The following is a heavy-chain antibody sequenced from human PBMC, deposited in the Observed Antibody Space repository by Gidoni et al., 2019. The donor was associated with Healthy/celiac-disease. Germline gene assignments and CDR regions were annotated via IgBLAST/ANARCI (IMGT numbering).Heavy chain of an antibody. D-gene: IGHD2-2*02. J-gene: IGHJ6*03. CDR1: GGFISASDSY. V-gene: IGHV4-39*01. CDR3: ARSLLYPGGRMDV. CDR2: IFYTGTT. Sequence: QRQLQESGPGLVKPSEPPSLTCTGSGGFISASDSYWGWSRKSPGNGLGWIGNIFYTGTTDHNPSLKSRVTISVDSSKNQFSLKLNFVTAADTGVYYCARSLLYPGGRMDVWGKGTTVGVSS.